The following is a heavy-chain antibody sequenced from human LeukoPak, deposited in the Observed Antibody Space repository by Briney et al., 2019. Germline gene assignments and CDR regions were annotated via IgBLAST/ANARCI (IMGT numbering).Heavy chain of an antibody. CDR3: ARTGLGMYSFDY. Sequence: PGGSLRLSCAASGFSLSKYAMHWVRQAPGKGLEWISYIRSSHNTIHYADSVKGRFTISSDNAKNSLFLQMNTLRAEDTAVYYCARTGLGMYSFDYWGQGTLVTVSS. CDR2: IRSSHNTI. CDR1: GFSLSKYA. D-gene: IGHD3/OR15-3a*01. J-gene: IGHJ4*02. V-gene: IGHV3-48*01.